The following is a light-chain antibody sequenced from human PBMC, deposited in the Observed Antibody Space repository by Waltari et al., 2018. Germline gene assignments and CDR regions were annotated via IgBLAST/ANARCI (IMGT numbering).Light chain of an antibody. V-gene: IGKV1-13*02. CDR2: YAN. Sequence: IQMSHSPSSLSASVGDSFTITCRASQGISSYLNWYQQKPGKAPKLLIYYANSLASGVPSRFSGSGSGTEFTLTISSLQPEDFATYYCQQGNSYPPTFGPGTKLDIK. CDR1: QGISSY. CDR3: QQGNSYPPT. J-gene: IGKJ3*01.